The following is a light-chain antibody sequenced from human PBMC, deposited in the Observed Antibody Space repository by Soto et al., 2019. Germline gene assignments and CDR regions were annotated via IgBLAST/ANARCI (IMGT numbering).Light chain of an antibody. CDR1: SSDVGFYNY. V-gene: IGLV2-14*01. J-gene: IGLJ1*01. CDR3: SSYTSSTTLGV. Sequence: SVLTXPASVSGSPGQSITISCTGTSSDVGFYNYVSWYQQHPGKAPKLMIYEVSYRPSGVSNRFSGSKSGNTASLTISGLQAEDEADYYCSSYTSSTTLGVFGTGTKVTVL. CDR2: EVS.